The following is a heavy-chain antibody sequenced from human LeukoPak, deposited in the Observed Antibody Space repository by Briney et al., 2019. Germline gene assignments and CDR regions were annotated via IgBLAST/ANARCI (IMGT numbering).Heavy chain of an antibody. V-gene: IGHV3-30*18. CDR1: GFTFSSCG. CDR3: AKDVAYCSGGSCYRYYYYYGMDV. J-gene: IGHJ6*02. Sequence: GGSLRLSCAASGFTFSSCGMHWVRQAPGKGLEWVAVISYDGSNKYYADSVKGRFTISRDNSKNTLYLQMNSLRAEDTAVYYCAKDVAYCSGGSCYRYYYYYGMDVWGQGTTVTVSS. CDR2: ISYDGSNK. D-gene: IGHD2-15*01.